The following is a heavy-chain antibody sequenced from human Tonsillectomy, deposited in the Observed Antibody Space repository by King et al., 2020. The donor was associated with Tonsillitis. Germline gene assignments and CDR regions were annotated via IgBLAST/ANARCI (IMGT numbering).Heavy chain of an antibody. D-gene: IGHD2-15*01. V-gene: IGHV1-69*01. CDR3: ARGFSYCSGGSCNSDYYYSYGMDV. CDR2: FIPIFGPA. J-gene: IGHJ6*02. CDR1: GGTFNNYA. Sequence: QLVQSGAEVRKPGSSVKVSCKASGGTFNNYAITWVRQAPGQGLEWMGGFIPIFGPANYAQKFQGRVTITADESTSTAYMELSSLRSEDTAVYYCARGFSYCSGGSCNSDYYYSYGMDVWGQGTTVTVPS.